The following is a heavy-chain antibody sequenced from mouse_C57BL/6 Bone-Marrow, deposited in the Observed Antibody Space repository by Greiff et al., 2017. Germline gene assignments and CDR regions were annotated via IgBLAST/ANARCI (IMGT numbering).Heavy chain of an antibody. J-gene: IGHJ3*01. D-gene: IGHD2-5*01. CDR1: GYTFTSYG. CDR3: ARGDYSNYWFAY. V-gene: IGHV1-81*01. Sequence: VQLQQSGAELARPGASVKLSCKASGYTFTSYGISWVKQRTGQGLEWIGEIYHRSGNTYYNEKFKGKATLTADKSSSTAYMELRSLTSEDSAVYFCARGDYSNYWFAYWGQGTLVTVSA. CDR2: IYHRSGNT.